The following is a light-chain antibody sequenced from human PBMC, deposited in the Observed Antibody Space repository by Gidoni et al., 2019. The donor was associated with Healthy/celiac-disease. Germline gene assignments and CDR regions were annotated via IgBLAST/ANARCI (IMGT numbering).Light chain of an antibody. V-gene: IGLV2-11*01. Sequence: QSALTQPRSVSGSPGPSVTISCTGTSSDVGGYNYVSWYRQHPGKATKLRIYDVSKRPSGVTVRFSGSKSGNTASLTISGLQAEDEADYYCCSYAGRYTWVFGGGTKLTVL. CDR1: SSDVGGYNY. J-gene: IGLJ2*01. CDR2: DVS. CDR3: CSYAGRYTWV.